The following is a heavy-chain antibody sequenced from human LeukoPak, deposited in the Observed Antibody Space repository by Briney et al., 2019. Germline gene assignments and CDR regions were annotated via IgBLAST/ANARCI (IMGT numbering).Heavy chain of an antibody. CDR1: GGTISSYY. CDR3: ARVGTSAAGTSAYYYYGMDV. CDR2: IYYSGST. J-gene: IGHJ6*02. Sequence: SETLSLTCTASGGTISSYYWSWIRQPPGKGLEWIGHIYYSGSTNYNPSLKSRVTISVATSKIQCSLKLSSVTAADTAVYYCARVGTSAAGTSAYYYYGMDVWGQGTTVTVSS. D-gene: IGHD6-13*01. V-gene: IGHV4-59*01.